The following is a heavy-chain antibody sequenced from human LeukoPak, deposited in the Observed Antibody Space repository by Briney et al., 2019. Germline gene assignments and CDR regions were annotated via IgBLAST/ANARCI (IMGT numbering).Heavy chain of an antibody. J-gene: IGHJ4*02. CDR3: AREARYDFWSGYYSDSYYFDY. CDR1: GGSFSGYY. CDR2: INHSGST. V-gene: IGHV4-34*01. Sequence: SETLSLTCAVYGGSFSGYYWSWIRQPPGKGLEWIGEINHSGSTNYNPSLKRRVTISVDTSKDQFSLKLSSVTAADTAVYYCAREARYDFWSGYYSDSYYFDYWGQGTLVTVSS. D-gene: IGHD3-3*01.